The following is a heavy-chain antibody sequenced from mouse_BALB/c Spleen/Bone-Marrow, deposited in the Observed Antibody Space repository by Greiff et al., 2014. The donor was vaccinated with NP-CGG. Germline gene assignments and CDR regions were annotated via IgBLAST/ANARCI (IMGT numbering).Heavy chain of an antibody. CDR3: ARVYGRYFDV. CDR1: GFTFSSYG. Sequence: DVKLVESGGGLVQPGGSLKLSCVASGFTFSSYGMSWVRQTPDKRLELVATINNNGGSTYYPDSVKGQFTISRDNAKNTLYLQMSSLKSEDTAMYYCARVYGRYFDVWGAGTTVTVSS. V-gene: IGHV5-6-3*01. J-gene: IGHJ1*01. D-gene: IGHD1-1*01. CDR2: INNNGGST.